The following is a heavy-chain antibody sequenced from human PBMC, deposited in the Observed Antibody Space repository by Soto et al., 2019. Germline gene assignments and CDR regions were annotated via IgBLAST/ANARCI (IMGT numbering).Heavy chain of an antibody. D-gene: IGHD5-12*01. Sequence: TLSLTCTVSGGAIGSSRYYWGWIRQPPGKGLEWIGNTYYSGSTNYNPSLKSRVTISVDTSKNQFSLKLTSVTAADTAVYYCARQFVVGGYDSWGPGTLVTVSS. CDR2: TYYSGST. CDR1: GGAIGSSRYY. V-gene: IGHV4-39*01. CDR3: ARQFVVGGYDS. J-gene: IGHJ4*02.